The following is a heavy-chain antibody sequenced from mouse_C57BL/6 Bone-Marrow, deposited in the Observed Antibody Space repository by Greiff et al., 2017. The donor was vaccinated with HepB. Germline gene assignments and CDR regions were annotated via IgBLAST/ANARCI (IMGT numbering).Heavy chain of an antibody. CDR3: ARAVLTY. V-gene: IGHV1-59*01. CDR2: IDPSDSYT. Sequence: QVQLQQPGAELVRPGTSVKLSCKASGYTFTSYCMHWVKQRHGQGLEWIGVIDPSDSYTNYNQKFKGKATLTVDTSSSTAYMQLSSLTSEDSAVYYCARAVLTYWGQGTLVTVSA. J-gene: IGHJ3*01. CDR1: GYTFTSYC.